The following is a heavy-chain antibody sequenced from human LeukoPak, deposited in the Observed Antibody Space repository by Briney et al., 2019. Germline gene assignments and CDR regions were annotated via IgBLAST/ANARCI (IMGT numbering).Heavy chain of an antibody. J-gene: IGHJ5*02. V-gene: IGHV1-46*01. D-gene: IGHD3-22*01. CDR2: INPSGGST. Sequence: ASVKVSCKASGYTFTSYYMHWVRQAPGQGLEWMGIINPSGGSTSYAQKFQGRVTMTRDTSTSTVYMELSSLRSEDTAVYYCARDQDLYYDSSGYSPVKGETNWFDPWGQGTLVTVSS. CDR3: ARDQDLYYDSSGYSPVKGETNWFDP. CDR1: GYTFTSYY.